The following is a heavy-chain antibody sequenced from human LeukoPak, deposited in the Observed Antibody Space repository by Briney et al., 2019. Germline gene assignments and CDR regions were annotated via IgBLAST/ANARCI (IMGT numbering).Heavy chain of an antibody. V-gene: IGHV4-4*07. J-gene: IGHJ4*02. CDR3: ARGRWFGEPLFDY. CDR1: GGSISSYY. D-gene: IGHD3-10*01. CDR2: IYTSGST. Sequence: SETLSLTCTVSGGSISSYYWSCIRQPAGKGLEWIGRIYTSGSTNYNPSLKSRVTMSVDTSKNQFSLKLSSVTAADTAVYYCARGRWFGEPLFDYWGQGTLVTVSS.